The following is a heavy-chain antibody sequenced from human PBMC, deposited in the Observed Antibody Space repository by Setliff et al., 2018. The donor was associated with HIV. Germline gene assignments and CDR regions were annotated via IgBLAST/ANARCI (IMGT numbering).Heavy chain of an antibody. CDR2: IYTSGST. V-gene: IGHV4-4*08. Sequence: LSLTCTVSGGSIRSFFWSWIRQPPGKGLEWIGHIYTSGSTNYNPSLKSRVTISVDTSKNQFSLELSSVTAADTAVYYCARHAVSPIPGISAAGGYFDYWGQGTLVTVSS. CDR3: ARHAVSPIPGISAAGGYFDY. D-gene: IGHD6-13*01. J-gene: IGHJ4*02. CDR1: GGSIRSFF.